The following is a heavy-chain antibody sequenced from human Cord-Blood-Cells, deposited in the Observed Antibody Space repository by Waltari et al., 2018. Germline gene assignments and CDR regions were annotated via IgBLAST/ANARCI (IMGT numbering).Heavy chain of an antibody. Sequence: QVQLVESGGGVVQPGRSLRLSCAASGFTFSSYAMPWVRQAPGKGLEWVAVISYDGSNKYYADSVKGRFTISRDNSKNTLYLQMNSLRAEDTAVYYCARDFSFGELNYWGQGTLVTVSS. CDR2: ISYDGSNK. J-gene: IGHJ4*02. CDR1: GFTFSSYA. D-gene: IGHD3-10*01. CDR3: ARDFSFGELNY. V-gene: IGHV3-30-3*01.